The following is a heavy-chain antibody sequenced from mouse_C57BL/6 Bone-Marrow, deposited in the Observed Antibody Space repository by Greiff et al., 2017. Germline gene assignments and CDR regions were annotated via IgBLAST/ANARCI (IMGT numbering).Heavy chain of an antibody. V-gene: IGHV1-61*01. J-gene: IGHJ1*03. CDR2: IYPSDSET. CDR3: AREGNYDGWYFDV. D-gene: IGHD2-1*01. Sequence: QVQLQQPGAELVRPGSSVKLSCKASGYTFTSYWMDWVKQRPGQGLEWIGNIYPSDSETHYNQKFKDKATLTVDKSSSTAYMQLSSLTSEDSAVYYCAREGNYDGWYFDVWGTGTTVTVSA. CDR1: GYTFTSYW.